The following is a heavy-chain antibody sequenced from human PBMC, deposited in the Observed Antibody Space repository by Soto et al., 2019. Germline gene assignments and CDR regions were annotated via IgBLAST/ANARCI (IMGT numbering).Heavy chain of an antibody. D-gene: IGHD2-21*01. CDR2: IIPILGIA. J-gene: IGHJ4*02. Sequence: QVQLVQSGAEVKKPGSSVKVSCKASGGTFSSYTISWVRQAPGQGLEWMGRIIPILGIANYAQKLQSRVTITGDTATSTGYMELRTVRSADLAVSCRAPGEGARYECGASWGKVSVVTVCS. CDR1: GGTFSSYT. CDR3: APGEGARYECGAS. V-gene: IGHV1-69*02.